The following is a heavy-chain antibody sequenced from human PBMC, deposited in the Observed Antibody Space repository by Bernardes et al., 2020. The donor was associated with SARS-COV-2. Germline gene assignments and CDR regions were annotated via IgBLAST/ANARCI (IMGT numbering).Heavy chain of an antibody. CDR2: IHSTVGT. V-gene: IGHV4-59*01. J-gene: IGHJ4*02. Sequence: SETLSLTCTVSGVSIDSYYWSWIRQPPGKGLEWIGFIHSTVGTNYNPSLKSRVTMSVDTSKSQFSLNLTSVTAADTAIYYCARFSPCDWDQGTLVTVSS. CDR1: GVSIDSYY. CDR3: ARFSPCD.